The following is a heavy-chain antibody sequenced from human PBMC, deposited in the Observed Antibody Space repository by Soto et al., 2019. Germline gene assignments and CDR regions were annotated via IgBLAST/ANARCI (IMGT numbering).Heavy chain of an antibody. CDR2: IGTAGDT. CDR3: ARDLSDYMEV. Sequence: VGSLRLSCAASGFTFSSYDMHWVRQATGKGLEWVSAIGTAGDTYYPGSVKGRFTISRENAKNSLYLQMNSLRAEDMAVYYCARDLSDYMEVWGKGTTVTVSS. V-gene: IGHV3-13*01. D-gene: IGHD1-26*01. J-gene: IGHJ6*03. CDR1: GFTFSSYD.